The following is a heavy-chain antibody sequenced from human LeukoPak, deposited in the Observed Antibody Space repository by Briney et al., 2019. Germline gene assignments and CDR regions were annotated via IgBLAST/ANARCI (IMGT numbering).Heavy chain of an antibody. CDR1: GYSFTTYW. V-gene: IGHV5-51*01. CDR2: IYPGDSDT. CDR3: ARHHGSGSYYGAFDI. Sequence: GESLKISCKGSGYSFTTYWIGWVRQLPGKGLEWMGIIYPGDSDTRYSPSFQGQVTISADKSISTAYLQWSSLKASDTAMYYCARHHGSGSYYGAFDIWGQGTMVTVSS. D-gene: IGHD3-10*01. J-gene: IGHJ3*02.